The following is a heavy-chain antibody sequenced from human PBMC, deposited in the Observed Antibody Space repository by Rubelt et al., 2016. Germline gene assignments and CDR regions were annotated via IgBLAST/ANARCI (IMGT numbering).Heavy chain of an antibody. J-gene: IGHJ4*02. V-gene: IGHV3-30*04. CDR2: ISYDGRNT. CDR3: ARDFTAFGSCSGDTCYSCNLY. CDR1: GSDFNSYA. Sequence: GGVVQPGRSLRLSCTVSGSDFNSYALHWVRQAPGKGLEWVALISYDGRNTFYANSVKGRFTISKDRSKKTLYLQMNNLRPEDTAMYFCARDFTAFGSCSGDTCYSCNLYWGQGTLVSVSS. D-gene: IGHD2-15*01.